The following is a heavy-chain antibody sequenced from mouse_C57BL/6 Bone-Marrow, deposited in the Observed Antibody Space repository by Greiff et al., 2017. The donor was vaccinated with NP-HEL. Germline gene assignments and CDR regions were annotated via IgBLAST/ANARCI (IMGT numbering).Heavy chain of an antibody. CDR2: ISYSGST. J-gene: IGHJ1*03. Sequence: VQLQQSGPGLAKPSQTLSLTCSVTGYSITSDYWNWIRKFPGNKLEYMGYISYSGSTYYNQSLKSRISITRDTSKNQYYLQLNSVTTEDTATYYCARCRLDGSYWYFDVWGTGTTVTVSS. CDR1: GYSITSDY. D-gene: IGHD2-3*01. CDR3: ARCRLDGSYWYFDV. V-gene: IGHV3-8*01.